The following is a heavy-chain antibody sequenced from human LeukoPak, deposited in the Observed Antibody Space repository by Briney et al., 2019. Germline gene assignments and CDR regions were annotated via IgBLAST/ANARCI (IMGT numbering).Heavy chain of an antibody. V-gene: IGHV3-11*01. J-gene: IGHJ5*02. CDR1: GFIFSSYA. CDR3: ARGGWSRGWFDP. CDR2: ITMSGSVI. Sequence: GGSLRLSCAASGFIFSSYAMSWIRQAPGKGLEWISYITMSGSVIQYSSSVKGRFTTSRDNARNSLYLQMNSLRADDTAVYYCARGGWSRGWFDPWGQGTLVTVSS. D-gene: IGHD6-19*01.